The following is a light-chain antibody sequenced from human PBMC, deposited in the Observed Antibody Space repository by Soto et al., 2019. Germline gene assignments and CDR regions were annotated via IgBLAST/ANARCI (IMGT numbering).Light chain of an antibody. Sequence: EIVMTQSPATLSVSPGERATLSCRASQSVSSNLAWYQQKPGQAPRLRIYGASTRATGIPARFSGSGSGTEFTLTISSLQSGDFAVYYCQQYNNWPYTFGQGTKLEIK. V-gene: IGKV3-15*01. CDR1: QSVSSN. CDR2: GAS. J-gene: IGKJ2*01. CDR3: QQYNNWPYT.